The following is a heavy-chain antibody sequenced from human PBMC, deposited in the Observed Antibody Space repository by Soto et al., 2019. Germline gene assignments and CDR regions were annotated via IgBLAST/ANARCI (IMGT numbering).Heavy chain of an antibody. J-gene: IGHJ4*02. CDR1: GFTFSSYA. CDR2: ISGSGGST. Sequence: GGSLRLSCAASGFTFSSYAMSWVRQAPGKGLEWVSAISGSGGSTYYADSVKGRFTISRDNSKNTLYLQMNSLRAEDTAVYYFAKDDNYYGSGSYLCYFDYWGQGTLVTVSS. CDR3: AKDDNYYGSGSYLCYFDY. V-gene: IGHV3-23*01. D-gene: IGHD3-10*01.